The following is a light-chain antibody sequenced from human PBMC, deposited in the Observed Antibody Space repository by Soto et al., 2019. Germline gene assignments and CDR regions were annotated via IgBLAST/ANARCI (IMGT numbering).Light chain of an antibody. Sequence: EIVLTQSPATLSLSPGERATLSCRASQSVSTYLVWYQQKPGQTPRLLIYDASNRATGIPARFSGSGSGTDITLTISRLEPEDFAVYYCRQYGSSSTFGQGTRLEIK. CDR2: DAS. CDR3: RQYGSSST. V-gene: IGKV3-20*01. J-gene: IGKJ5*01. CDR1: QSVSTY.